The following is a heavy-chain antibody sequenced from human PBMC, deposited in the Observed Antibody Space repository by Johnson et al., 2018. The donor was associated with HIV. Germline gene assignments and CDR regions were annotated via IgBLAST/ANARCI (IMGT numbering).Heavy chain of an antibody. J-gene: IGHJ3*02. CDR3: ASPWYYYDSSGWGAFDI. CDR1: GFTFSSYA. Sequence: VQLVESGGGLVQPGGSLRLSCAASGFTFSSYAMNWVRQAPGKGLQWVANIKQDGSEKYYGDYVKGRFTISRDNAKNSLSLQMNSLRPEDTAVYYCASPWYYYDSSGWGAFDIWGQGTMVTVSS. CDR2: IKQDGSEK. V-gene: IGHV3-7*02. D-gene: IGHD3-22*01.